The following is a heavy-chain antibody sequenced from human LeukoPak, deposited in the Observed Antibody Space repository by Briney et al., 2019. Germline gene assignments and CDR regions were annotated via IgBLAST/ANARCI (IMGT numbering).Heavy chain of an antibody. CDR2: INPDDKSA. D-gene: IGHD2/OR15-2a*01. CDR3: LTIVETTFDAFDI. Sequence: GGSLRLSCAASGFTFSKYWLYWLRQAPGKGLVWVSRINPDDKSASYADSVKGRFTIARDDARKTLYLQMNSLRAEDTAVYYCLTIVETTFDAFDIWGQGTMVTVSS. J-gene: IGHJ3*02. V-gene: IGHV3-74*01. CDR1: GFTFSKYW.